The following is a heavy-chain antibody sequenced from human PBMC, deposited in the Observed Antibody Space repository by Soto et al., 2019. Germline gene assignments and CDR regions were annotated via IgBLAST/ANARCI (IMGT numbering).Heavy chain of an antibody. V-gene: IGHV4-34*01. CDR1: GGSFSGYY. Sequence: SETLSLTCAVYGGSFSGYYWSWIRQPPGKGLEWIGEINHSGSTNYNPSLKSRVTISVDTSKNQFSLKLSSVTAADTAVYYCARDSYCSGGSCYFYYYYGMDVWGQGTTVTVSS. D-gene: IGHD2-15*01. J-gene: IGHJ6*02. CDR2: INHSGST. CDR3: ARDSYCSGGSCYFYYYYGMDV.